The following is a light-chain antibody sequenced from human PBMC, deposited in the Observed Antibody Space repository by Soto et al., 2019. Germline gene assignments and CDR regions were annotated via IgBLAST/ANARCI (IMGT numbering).Light chain of an antibody. CDR3: QQSYSTPHT. Sequence: DIQMTQSPSSLSASVGDTVTITCRATQTITTILNWYQHKPGKAPNLLIYAASSLHSGVPSRFSGSGSGTDFTLTISSLQPEDFATYYCQQSYSTPHTFGQGTRLEMK. J-gene: IGKJ5*01. CDR2: AAS. V-gene: IGKV1-39*01. CDR1: QTITTI.